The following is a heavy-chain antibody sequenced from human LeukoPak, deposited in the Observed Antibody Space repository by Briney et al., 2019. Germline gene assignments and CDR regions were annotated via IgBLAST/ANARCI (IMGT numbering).Heavy chain of an antibody. CDR3: AKDLDGYCSGDSCAFCDY. CDR1: GFTFSNAY. CDR2: ISYDGSDK. Sequence: GGSLRLSCAASGFTFSNAYMSWVRQAPGKGLEWVAFISYDGSDKYYADSVKGRFTVSRDNSKSTLYLQMNSLRAEDTAIYYCAKDLDGYCSGDSCAFCDYWGQGTLVTVSS. D-gene: IGHD2-15*01. J-gene: IGHJ4*02. V-gene: IGHV3-30*18.